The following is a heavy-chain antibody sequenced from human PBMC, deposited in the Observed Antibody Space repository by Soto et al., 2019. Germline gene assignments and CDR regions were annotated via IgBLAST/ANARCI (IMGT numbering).Heavy chain of an antibody. D-gene: IGHD6-19*01. CDR3: ARQQWLVLNAFDI. CDR2: IYYSGST. V-gene: IGHV4-61*05. J-gene: IGHJ3*02. CDR1: GGSISSSSYY. Sequence: PSETLSLTCTVSGGSISSSSYYWGWIRQPPGKGLEWIGYIYYSGSTYYNPSLKSRVTISVDTSKNQFSLKLSSVTAADTAVYYCARQQWLVLNAFDIWGQGTMVTVSS.